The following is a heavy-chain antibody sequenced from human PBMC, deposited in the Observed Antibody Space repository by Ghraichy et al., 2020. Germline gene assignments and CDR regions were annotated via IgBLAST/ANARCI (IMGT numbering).Heavy chain of an antibody. D-gene: IGHD6-19*01. J-gene: IGHJ4*02. V-gene: IGHV6-1*01. Sequence: SQTLSLTCAISGDSVSSNSAAWNWIRQSPSRGLEWLGRTYYRSKWYNDYAVSVKSRITINPDTSKNQFSLQLNSVTPEDTAVYYCARDGIAVAGTDRRPFDYWGQGTLVTVSS. CDR1: GDSVSSNSAA. CDR2: TYYRSKWYN. CDR3: ARDGIAVAGTDRRPFDY.